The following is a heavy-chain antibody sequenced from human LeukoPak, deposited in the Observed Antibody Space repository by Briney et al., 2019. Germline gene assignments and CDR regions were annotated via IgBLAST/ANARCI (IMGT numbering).Heavy chain of an antibody. V-gene: IGHV3-30*02. CDR2: IWYDGSNK. CDR3: AKDAPPYYYDSSGYYDY. D-gene: IGHD3-22*01. J-gene: IGHJ4*02. Sequence: GGSLRLSCAASGFTFSSYGVHWVRQAPGKGLEWVAVIWYDGSNKYYADSVKGRFTISRDNSKNTLYLQMNSLRAEDTAVYYCAKDAPPYYYDSSGYYDYWGQGTLVTVSS. CDR1: GFTFSSYG.